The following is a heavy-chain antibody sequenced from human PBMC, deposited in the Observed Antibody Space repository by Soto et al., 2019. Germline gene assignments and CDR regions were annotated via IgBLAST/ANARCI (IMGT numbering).Heavy chain of an antibody. CDR1: GFTFSDYY. D-gene: IGHD3-3*01. Sequence: GSLRLSCAASGFTFSDYYMSWIRQAPGKGLEWVSYISSSGSTIYYADSVKGRFTISRDNAKNSLYLQMNSLRAEDTAVYYCARGLGDDFWSGYHFGRYGMDVWGQGTTVTVSS. CDR3: ARGLGDDFWSGYHFGRYGMDV. CDR2: ISSSGSTI. J-gene: IGHJ6*02. V-gene: IGHV3-11*01.